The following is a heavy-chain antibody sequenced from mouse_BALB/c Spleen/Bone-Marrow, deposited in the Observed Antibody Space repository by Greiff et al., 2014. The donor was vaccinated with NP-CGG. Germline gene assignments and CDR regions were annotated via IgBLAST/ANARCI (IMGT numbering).Heavy chain of an antibody. CDR1: GYMFTSYW. V-gene: IGHV1-52*01. D-gene: IGHD2-4*01. Sequence: QVQLKQSGAELVRPGASVKLSCKASGYMFTSYWMNWVKQRPEQGLEWIGRIDPYDSETHYNQKFKDKAILTVDKSSSTAYMQLSSLTSEDSAVYYCARGRDYDVFSYWGQGTLVTVSA. CDR2: IDPYDSET. CDR3: ARGRDYDVFSY. J-gene: IGHJ3*01.